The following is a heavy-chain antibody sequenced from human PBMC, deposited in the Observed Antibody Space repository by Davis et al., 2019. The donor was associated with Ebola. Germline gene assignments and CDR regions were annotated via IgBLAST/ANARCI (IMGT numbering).Heavy chain of an antibody. CDR1: GYSLTSYG. D-gene: IGHD6-6*01. CDR2: ILAYNGNT. Sequence: ASVQVTCKASGYSLTSYGLSWVRQAPGQGREWMGWILAYNGNTNYAQTLQGRVTMTTDTSTSTAYMELRSLRSDDTAVYYCARDKRIAASQPNYYYGMDVWGQGTTVTVSS. CDR3: ARDKRIAASQPNYYYGMDV. V-gene: IGHV1-18*01. J-gene: IGHJ6*02.